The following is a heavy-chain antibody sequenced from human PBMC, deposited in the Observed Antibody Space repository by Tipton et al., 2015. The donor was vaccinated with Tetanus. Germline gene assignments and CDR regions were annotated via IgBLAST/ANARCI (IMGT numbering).Heavy chain of an antibody. V-gene: IGHV3-30*18. CDR1: GFISSNYA. D-gene: IGHD5-24*01. CDR2: ISYDGSNI. CDR3: AKLKSRDGYSAIDY. J-gene: IGHJ4*02. Sequence: SLRLSCAASGFISSNYAMHWVRQAPGKGLEWVALISYDGSNIYYADSGEGRFTISRDNAKNTLYLQMNSLRADDTALYYCAKLKSRDGYSAIDYWGQGTPVTVSS.